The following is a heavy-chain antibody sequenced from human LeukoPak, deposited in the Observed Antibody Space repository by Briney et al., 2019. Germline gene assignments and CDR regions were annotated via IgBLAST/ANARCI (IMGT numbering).Heavy chain of an antibody. CDR1: GYTFTSYA. Sequence: GASVKVSCKASGYTFTSYAMHWVRQAPGQRLEWMGWINAGNGNTKYSQKFQGRVTITRDTSASTAYMELSSLRSEDTAVYYCARDWLRTRAFDYWGQGTLVTVSS. V-gene: IGHV1-3*01. CDR3: ARDWLRTRAFDY. D-gene: IGHD1-14*01. J-gene: IGHJ4*02. CDR2: INAGNGNT.